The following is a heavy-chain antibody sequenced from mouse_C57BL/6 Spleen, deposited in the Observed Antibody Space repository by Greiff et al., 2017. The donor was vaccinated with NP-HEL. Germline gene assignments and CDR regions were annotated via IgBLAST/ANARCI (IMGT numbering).Heavy chain of an antibody. J-gene: IGHJ3*01. Sequence: VQLQQPGAELVKPGASVKLSCKASGYTFTSYWMHWVKQRPGQGLEWIGMIDPNSGSTNYTEKFKSKATLTVDKSSSTAYMQLSSLTSEDSAVYYCASYYGYDGFAYWGQGTMVTVSA. D-gene: IGHD2-2*01. CDR2: IDPNSGST. CDR1: GYTFTSYW. CDR3: ASYYGYDGFAY. V-gene: IGHV1-64*01.